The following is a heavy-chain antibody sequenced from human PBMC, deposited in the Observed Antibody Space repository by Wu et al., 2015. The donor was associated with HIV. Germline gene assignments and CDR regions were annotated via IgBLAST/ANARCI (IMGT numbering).Heavy chain of an antibody. D-gene: IGHD1-26*01. Sequence: QVQLVQSGAEVKKPGSSVKVSCKASGGTFSSYAISWVRQAPGQGLEWMGGIIPIFGTANYAQKFQGRVTITADESTSTAYMELSSLRSEDTAVYYCARDVGAMLEVTPRQFDPWGQGTLVHRLL. J-gene: IGHJ5*02. CDR2: IIPIFGTA. CDR1: GGTFSSYA. V-gene: IGHV1-69*12. CDR3: ARDVGAMLEVTPRQFDP.